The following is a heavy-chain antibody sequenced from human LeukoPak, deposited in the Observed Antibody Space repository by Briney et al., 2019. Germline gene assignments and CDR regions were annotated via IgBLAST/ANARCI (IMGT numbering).Heavy chain of an antibody. D-gene: IGHD5/OR15-5a*01. CDR1: GFTFSSYA. Sequence: GGSLRLSWAPSGFTFSSYAMGWVRQPPGKGREWVSGISGSGDSTYYADSVRGRFTISRDNSKNTLYLQMNSLRAGDTAVYYCTVRIYDRPDYWGQGTLVTVSS. CDR3: TVRIYDRPDY. CDR2: ISGSGDST. J-gene: IGHJ4*02. V-gene: IGHV3-23*01.